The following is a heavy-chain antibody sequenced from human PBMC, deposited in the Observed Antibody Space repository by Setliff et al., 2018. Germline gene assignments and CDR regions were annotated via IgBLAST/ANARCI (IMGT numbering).Heavy chain of an antibody. D-gene: IGHD4-17*01. CDR1: GFTFATYS. Sequence: LRLSCAASGFTFATYSMHWVRQAPGKGLEWVSSIGRSSTYMHYADSLKGRLTISRDSAKNPVFLQMSSLRIEDTAVYYCARAPGDYDYWYFDVWGRGTLVTVSS. CDR3: ARAPGDYDYWYFDV. CDR2: IGRSSTYM. V-gene: IGHV3-21*01. J-gene: IGHJ2*01.